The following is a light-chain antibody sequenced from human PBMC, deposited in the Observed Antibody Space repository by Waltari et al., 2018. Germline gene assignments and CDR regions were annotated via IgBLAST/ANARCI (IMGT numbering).Light chain of an antibody. CDR2: VNSDGSH. J-gene: IGLJ3*02. CDR3: QTGGHGTWV. CDR1: SGHSSNI. Sequence: QLVLTQSPSASASLGASVKLTCTLSSGHSSNIIAWLQQKPETGPRYLMKVNSDGSHSKGDEIPDRFSGSSSVAERYLTISTVQSEDEADYYCQTGGHGTWVFGGGTKLTVL. V-gene: IGLV4-69*01.